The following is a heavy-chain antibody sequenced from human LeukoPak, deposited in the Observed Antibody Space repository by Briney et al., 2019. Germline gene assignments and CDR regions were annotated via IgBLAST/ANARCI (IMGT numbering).Heavy chain of an antibody. CDR1: GFTVSSNY. J-gene: IGHJ6*02. CDR2: IYSGGST. CDR3: ARERYSYGDYYYYGMDV. Sequence: GGSLRLSCAASGFTVSSNYMSWVRQAPGKGLEWVSVIYSGGSTYYADSVKGRFTISRDNSKNTLYLQMNSLRAEDTAVYYCARERYSYGDYYYYGMDVWGQGTTVTVSS. V-gene: IGHV3-66*01. D-gene: IGHD5-18*01.